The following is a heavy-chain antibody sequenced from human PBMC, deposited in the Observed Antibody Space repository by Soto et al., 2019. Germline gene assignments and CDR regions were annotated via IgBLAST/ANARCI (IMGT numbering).Heavy chain of an antibody. CDR1: GFSLNTGGLG. V-gene: IGHV2-5*02. CDR3: IHSRCGGDCLRSYSSHYYYGLDV. CDR2: IYWDDDK. D-gene: IGHD2-21*02. J-gene: IGHJ6*02. Sequence: QITLKESGPTLVKPTQTLTLTCSVSGFSLNTGGLGVGWIRQPPGKALEWLALIYWDDDKRYSPSLRNRLSISKDTSTNRVVFTMTNMAPVDTATYYCIHSRCGGDCLRSYSSHYYYGLDVWGQGTTVTVSS.